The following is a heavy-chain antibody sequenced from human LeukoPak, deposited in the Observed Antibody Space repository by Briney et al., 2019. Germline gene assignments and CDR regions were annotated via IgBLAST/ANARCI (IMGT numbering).Heavy chain of an antibody. CDR1: GYTFTSYY. J-gene: IGHJ3*02. D-gene: IGHD3-3*01. CDR2: INPTGGST. V-gene: IGHV1-46*01. Sequence: ASVKVSCKASGYTFTSYYMHWVRQAPGEGLEWMGIINPTGGSTSYAQKFQGRVTMTRDTSTSTVYMELSSLRSEDTAVYYCARDNGVFAFDIWGQGTMVTVSS. CDR3: ARDNGVFAFDI.